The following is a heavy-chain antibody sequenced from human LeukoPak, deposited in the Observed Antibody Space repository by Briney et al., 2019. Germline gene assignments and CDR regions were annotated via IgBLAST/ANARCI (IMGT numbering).Heavy chain of an antibody. CDR1: GASNRCHY. Sequence: SETLSLTCSVSGASNRCHYWIWIRQPPGKGLEWIGYIHYSGSTNCNPSLKSRVTISLDTPKNQFSLKLTSVTGEDTAVYYCSRATTGFNIPAWYWGQVTLVTVSS. V-gene: IGHV4-59*11. CDR2: IHYSGST. CDR3: SRATTGFNIPAWY. D-gene: IGHD6-13*01. J-gene: IGHJ4*02.